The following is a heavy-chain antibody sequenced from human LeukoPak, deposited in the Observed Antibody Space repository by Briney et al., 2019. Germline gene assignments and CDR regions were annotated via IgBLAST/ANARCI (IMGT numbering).Heavy chain of an antibody. J-gene: IGHJ4*02. CDR2: IYYDLST. CDR1: GGPLGSFY. V-gene: IGHV4-59*13. CDR3: AGYSDSSVEY. Sequence: SETLSLPCTVSGGPLGSFYWSWIRQPPAKGLGWIAYIYYDLSTIYNPSLKSRVSISIDTSRKQFSLKVTSVTAADTAVYYCAGYSDSSVEYWGQGTLVIVSP. D-gene: IGHD6-6*01.